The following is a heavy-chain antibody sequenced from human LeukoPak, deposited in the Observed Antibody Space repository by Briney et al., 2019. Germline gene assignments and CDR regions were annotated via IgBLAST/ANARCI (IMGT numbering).Heavy chain of an antibody. CDR2: ISAYNGNT. Sequence: AASVKLSCKASGYTFTSYGISWVRQAPGQGLEWMGWISAYNGNTNYAQKLQGRVTMTTDTSTSTAYMELRSLRSDDTAVYYCARDYCSGGRCYTNWFDPWGQGTLVTVSS. J-gene: IGHJ5*02. CDR1: GYTFTSYG. V-gene: IGHV1-18*01. CDR3: ARDYCSGGRCYTNWFDP. D-gene: IGHD2-15*01.